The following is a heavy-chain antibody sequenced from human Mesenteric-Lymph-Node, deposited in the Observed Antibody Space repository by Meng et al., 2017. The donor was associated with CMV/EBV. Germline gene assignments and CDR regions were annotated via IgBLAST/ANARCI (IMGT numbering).Heavy chain of an antibody. J-gene: IGHJ4*02. D-gene: IGHD3-10*01. Sequence: KASGYTFTSYYMHWVRQAPGQGLEWMGIINPSGGSTSYAQKFQGRVTMTRDTSTSTVYMELSSLRSEDTAVYYCAGADGGSGTSFDYWGQGTLVTVSS. CDR3: AGADGGSGTSFDY. CDR2: INPSGGST. V-gene: IGHV1-46*01. CDR1: GYTFTSYY.